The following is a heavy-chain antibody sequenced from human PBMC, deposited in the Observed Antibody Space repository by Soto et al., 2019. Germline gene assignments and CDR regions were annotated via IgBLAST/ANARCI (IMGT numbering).Heavy chain of an antibody. Sequence: GGSLRLSYAASGFTFRTYAMHSGRHAPGKGLECVEFISYDGKNNHYADSVKGRFTVSRDNSKKTLFLQVNSLRVEDTAVYYCAKDSDLGGYGNIDFWGQGALVTVSS. CDR2: ISYDGKNN. J-gene: IGHJ4*02. CDR1: GFTFRTYA. CDR3: AKDSDLGGYGNIDF. D-gene: IGHD3-16*01. V-gene: IGHV3-30*18.